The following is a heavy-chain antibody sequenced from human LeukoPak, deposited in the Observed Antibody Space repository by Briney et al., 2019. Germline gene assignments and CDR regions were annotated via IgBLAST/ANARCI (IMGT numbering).Heavy chain of an antibody. CDR1: GGSFSGYY. CDR2: INHSGST. Sequence: SETLSLTCAVYGGSFSGYYWSWIRQPPGKGLEWIGEINHSGSTNYNPSLKSRVTISVDTSKNQFSLKLSSVTAADTAVYYCARGRADCSGGSCRYYYYYYYMDVWGKGTTVTVSS. J-gene: IGHJ6*03. CDR3: ARGRADCSGGSCRYYYYYYYMDV. D-gene: IGHD2-15*01. V-gene: IGHV4-34*01.